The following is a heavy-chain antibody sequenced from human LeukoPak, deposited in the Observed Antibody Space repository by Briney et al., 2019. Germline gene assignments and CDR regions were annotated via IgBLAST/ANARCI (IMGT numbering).Heavy chain of an antibody. Sequence: ASVKVSCKASGYTFTGYYMHWVRQAPGQGLEWMGRINPNSGGTNYAQKFQGRVTMTRDTSISTAYMELSRLRSDDTAVYYCARGSRGRWLQLTYFDYWGQGTLVTVSS. V-gene: IGHV1-2*06. J-gene: IGHJ4*02. CDR2: INPNSGGT. CDR1: GYTFTGYY. CDR3: ARGSRGRWLQLTYFDY. D-gene: IGHD5-24*01.